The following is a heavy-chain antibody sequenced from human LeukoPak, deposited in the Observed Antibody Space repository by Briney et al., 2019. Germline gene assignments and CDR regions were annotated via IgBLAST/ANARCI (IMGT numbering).Heavy chain of an antibody. D-gene: IGHD3-3*01. Sequence: GGSLRLSCAASGFTFSSYGMHWVRQAPGKGLEWVAVIWYDGSNKYYADSVKGRFTISRDNSKNTLYLQMNSLRAEDTAVYYCAKDDDYDFWSGSPLDYWGQGTLVTVPS. CDR1: GFTFSSYG. J-gene: IGHJ4*02. CDR3: AKDDDYDFWSGSPLDY. CDR2: IWYDGSNK. V-gene: IGHV3-33*06.